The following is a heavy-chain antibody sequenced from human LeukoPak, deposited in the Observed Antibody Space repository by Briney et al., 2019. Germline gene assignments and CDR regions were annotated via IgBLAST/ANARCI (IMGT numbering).Heavy chain of an antibody. CDR3: ARDLWGKRWLQSSGPLAARVWFDP. V-gene: IGHV4-38-2*02. CDR2: IYHSGST. Sequence: PSETLSLTCTVSGYSISSGYYWGWIRQPPGKGLEWIGSIYHSGSTYYNPSLKSRVTISVDTSKNQFSLKLSSVTAADTAVYYCARDLWGKRWLQSSGPLAARVWFDPWGQGTLVTVSS. J-gene: IGHJ5*02. CDR1: GYSISSGYY. D-gene: IGHD5-24*01.